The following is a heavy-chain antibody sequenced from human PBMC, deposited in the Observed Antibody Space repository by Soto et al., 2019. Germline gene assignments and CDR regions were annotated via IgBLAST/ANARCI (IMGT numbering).Heavy chain of an antibody. CDR2: IWYDGSNK. Sequence: QVQLVESGGGVVQPGRSLRLSCAASGFTFSSYGMHWVRQAPGKGLEWVAVIWYDGSNKYYADSVKGRFTISRDNSKNTLYLQMNSLRAEDTAVYYCAREIKVAGDEAYFGMDVWGQGTTVTVSS. CDR1: GFTFSSYG. D-gene: IGHD6-19*01. V-gene: IGHV3-33*01. CDR3: AREIKVAGDEAYFGMDV. J-gene: IGHJ6*02.